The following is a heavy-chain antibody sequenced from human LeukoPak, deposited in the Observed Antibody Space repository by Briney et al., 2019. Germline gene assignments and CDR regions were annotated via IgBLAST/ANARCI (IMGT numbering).Heavy chain of an antibody. CDR1: GFTFSSYW. CDR2: INSDGSST. Sequence: PGGSLRLSCAASGFTFSSYWMHWVRQAPGKGLVWVSRINSDGSSTSYADSVKGRFTISRDNAKNTLYLQMNSLRAEDTAVYYCARDIYEGYSSGPHDYWGQGTLVTVSS. V-gene: IGHV3-74*01. D-gene: IGHD6-19*01. CDR3: ARDIYEGYSSGPHDY. J-gene: IGHJ4*02.